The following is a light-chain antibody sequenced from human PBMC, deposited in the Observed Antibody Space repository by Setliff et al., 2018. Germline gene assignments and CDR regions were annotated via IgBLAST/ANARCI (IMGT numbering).Light chain of an antibody. CDR1: SSDVGSYDF. CDR3: SSYTSSSTYV. CDR2: DVS. J-gene: IGLJ1*01. Sequence: QSVLTQPASVSGSPGQSITISCSGTSSDVGSYDFVSWYQQHAGKAPKLIIYDVSNRPSGVSNRFSGSKAGNTASLTISGLQADDEADYYCSSYTSSSTYVFGTGTK. V-gene: IGLV2-14*03.